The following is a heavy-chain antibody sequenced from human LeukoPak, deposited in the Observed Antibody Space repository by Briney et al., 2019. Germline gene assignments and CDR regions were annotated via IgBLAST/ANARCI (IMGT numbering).Heavy chain of an antibody. CDR1: GYTFTSYG. V-gene: IGHV1-18*01. Sequence: ASVKVSCKASGYTFTSYGISWVRQAPGQGLEWMGWISAYNGNTNYAQKLQGRVTMTTDTSTSTAYMELRSLRSDDTAVYYCARDLGQQPTTLIDYWGQGTLVTVSS. CDR2: ISAYNGNT. J-gene: IGHJ4*02. D-gene: IGHD6-13*01. CDR3: ARDLGQQPTTLIDY.